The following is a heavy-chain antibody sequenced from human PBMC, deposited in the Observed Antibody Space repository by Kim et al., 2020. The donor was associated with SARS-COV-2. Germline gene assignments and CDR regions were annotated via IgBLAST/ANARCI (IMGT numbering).Heavy chain of an antibody. CDR1: GFTFSSYG. CDR2: IWYDGSNK. CDR3: ARDQGYSYGWSLDY. D-gene: IGHD5-18*01. J-gene: IGHJ4*02. V-gene: IGHV3-33*01. Sequence: GGSLRLSCAASGFTFSSYGMHWVRQAPGKGLEWVAVIWYDGSNKYYADSVKGRFTISRDNSKNTLYLQMNSLRAEDTAVYYCARDQGYSYGWSLDYWGQGTLVTVSS.